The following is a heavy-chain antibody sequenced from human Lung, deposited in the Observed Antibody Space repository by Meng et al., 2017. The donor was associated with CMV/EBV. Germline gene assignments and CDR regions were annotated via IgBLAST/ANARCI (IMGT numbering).Heavy chain of an antibody. J-gene: IGHJ6*02. V-gene: IGHV3-48*01. D-gene: IGHD3-22*01. CDR3: ARGPNDSRGYPSPNYYYYGLDV. CDR2: ISSSSNSI. Sequence: LSLTXAASGFTLKTYTMNWVRQAPGKGLEWVSYISSSSNSIYYAVSVKGRFTISRDNVKNSLYLQMNSLSAEDTAVYYCARGPNDSRGYPSPNYYYYGLDVWGQGTTVXVSS. CDR1: GFTLKTYT.